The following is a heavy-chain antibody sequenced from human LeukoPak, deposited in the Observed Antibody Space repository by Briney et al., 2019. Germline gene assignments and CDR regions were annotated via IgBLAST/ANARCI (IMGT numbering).Heavy chain of an antibody. CDR1: GYSFTSYW. CDR3: ARLDDYYDSSGYYSNWFDP. Sequence: GESLKISCRGSGYSFTSYWIGWVRQMPGKGLEWMGIIYPGDSDTRYSPSFQGQVTISADKSISTAYLQWSSLKASDTAMYYCARLDDYYDSSGYYSNWFDPWGQGTLVTVSS. J-gene: IGHJ5*02. CDR2: IYPGDSDT. V-gene: IGHV5-51*01. D-gene: IGHD3-22*01.